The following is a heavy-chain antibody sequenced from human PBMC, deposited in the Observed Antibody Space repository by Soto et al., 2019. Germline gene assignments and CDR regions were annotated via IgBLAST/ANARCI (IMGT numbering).Heavy chain of an antibody. J-gene: IGHJ4*02. D-gene: IGHD5-18*01. CDR3: ARDGTGYSTWEGY. CDR2: IWYDGSNK. Sequence: HPGGSLRLSCAASGFTFSSYGMHWVRQAPGKGLEWVAVIWYDGSNKYYADSVKGRFTISRDNSKNTLYLQMNSLRAEDTAVYYCARDGTGYSTWEGYWGQGTLVTVSS. CDR1: GFTFSSYG. V-gene: IGHV3-33*01.